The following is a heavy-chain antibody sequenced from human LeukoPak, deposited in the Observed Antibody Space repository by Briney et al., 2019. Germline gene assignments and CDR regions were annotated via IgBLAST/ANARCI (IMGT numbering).Heavy chain of an antibody. V-gene: IGHV1-2*02. Sequence: ASVKVSCKASGYNFTSYYMHWVRQAPGQGLEWMGWINPNSGGTNYAQKFQGRVTMTRDTSISTAYMELSRLRSDDTAVYYCARGNSGSYLYYFDYWGQGTLVTVSS. CDR3: ARGNSGSYLYYFDY. D-gene: IGHD1-26*01. CDR2: INPNSGGT. CDR1: GYNFTSYY. J-gene: IGHJ4*02.